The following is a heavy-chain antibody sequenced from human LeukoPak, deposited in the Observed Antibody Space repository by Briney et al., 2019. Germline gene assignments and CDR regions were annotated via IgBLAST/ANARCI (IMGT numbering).Heavy chain of an antibody. Sequence: PGGSLRLSCEGSGFTFSNYWMGWVRQAPGKGLEWVANINPDGSDTTYVDSVKGRFIISRDNAKKSLLLQMNSLRVEETSVYYCVRRGVEAGMDCWGQGSLVTVSS. D-gene: IGHD3-10*01. CDR2: INPDGSDT. CDR1: GFTFSNYW. CDR3: VRRGVEAGMDC. V-gene: IGHV3-7*01. J-gene: IGHJ4*02.